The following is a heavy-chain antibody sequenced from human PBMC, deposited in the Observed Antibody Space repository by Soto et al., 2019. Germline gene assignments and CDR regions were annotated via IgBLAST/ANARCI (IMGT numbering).Heavy chain of an antibody. CDR3: AKDRRDGDFMHILVVDF. V-gene: IGHV3-30*18. Sequence: QIQLVESGGGVVQHGGSLRLSCATSGFSISSYAMHWVRQAPGKGLEWVALMSYDETKKYYADSVKGRFTISRDTSKNTLFLQMNNLRVEDTAVYYCAKDRRDGDFMHILVVDFWGQGALVTVSS. CDR2: MSYDETKK. CDR1: GFSISSYA. D-gene: IGHD2-15*01. J-gene: IGHJ4*02.